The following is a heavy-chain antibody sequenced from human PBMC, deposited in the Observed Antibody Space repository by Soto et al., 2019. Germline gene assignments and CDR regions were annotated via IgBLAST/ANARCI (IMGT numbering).Heavy chain of an antibody. V-gene: IGHV1-8*01. D-gene: IGHD2-2*01. CDR2: MNPNSGNT. CDR1: GYTFTSYD. Sequence: ASVKVSCKASGYTFTSYDINWVRQATGQGLERMGWMNPNSGNTGCAQKFQGRVTMTRNTSISTAYMELSSLRSEDTAVYYCAREDIVVVPAARDYYYYYMDVWGKGTTVTVSS. J-gene: IGHJ6*03. CDR3: AREDIVVVPAARDYYYYYMDV.